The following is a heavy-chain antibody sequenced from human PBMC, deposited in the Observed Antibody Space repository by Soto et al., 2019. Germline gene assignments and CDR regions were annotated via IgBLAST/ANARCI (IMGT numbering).Heavy chain of an antibody. J-gene: IGHJ4*02. D-gene: IGHD4-17*01. Sequence: APVQGACKGSGDSMSSYAGSWVRQATGQGLEWMGGIIPIFGTANYAQKFQGRVTITADESTSTAYMELSSLRSEDTAVYYCARVIEYGDYSFDYWGQGTLVTVSS. CDR3: ARVIEYGDYSFDY. CDR2: IIPIFGTA. CDR1: GDSMSSYA. V-gene: IGHV1-69*13.